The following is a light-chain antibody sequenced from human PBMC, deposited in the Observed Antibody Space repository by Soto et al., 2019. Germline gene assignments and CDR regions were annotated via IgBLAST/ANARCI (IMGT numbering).Light chain of an antibody. CDR1: SSDIGDYEY. J-gene: IGLJ2*01. V-gene: IGLV2-14*01. CDR2: DVT. CDR3: TSYTSDSTFR. Sequence: QSALTQPASLSGSPGQSITISCTGTSSDIGDYEYVSWYQQYPGKAPKLIIYDVTYRPSEVSDRFSGSKSGNTASLTISGLQTEDEADYYCTSYTSDSTFRFGGGTKVTVL.